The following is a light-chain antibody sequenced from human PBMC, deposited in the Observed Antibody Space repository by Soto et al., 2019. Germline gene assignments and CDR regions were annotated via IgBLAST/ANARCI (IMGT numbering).Light chain of an antibody. CDR2: GAS. V-gene: IGKV3-20*01. Sequence: EIVLTQSPGTLSLSPGERATLSCRASQSVSSSYLAWYQQKPGQAPRLLIYGASSRATGTPDRFSGSGSGTDFTLTISRLEPEDFVVYYCQQYGSSPPYTFGQGTKLEIK. CDR3: QQYGSSPPYT. J-gene: IGKJ2*01. CDR1: QSVSSSY.